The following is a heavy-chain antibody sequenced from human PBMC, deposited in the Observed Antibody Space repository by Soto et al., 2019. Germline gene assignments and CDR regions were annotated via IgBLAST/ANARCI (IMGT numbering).Heavy chain of an antibody. Sequence: PSETLSLTCTVSGGSISSGDYYWSWIRQPPGKGLEWIGYIYYSGSTYYNPSLKSRVTISVDTSKNQFSLKLSSVTAADTAVYYCATSGKLLRTAFDYWGQGTLVTVSS. V-gene: IGHV4-30-4*01. CDR2: IYYSGST. CDR1: GGSISSGDYY. CDR3: ATSGKLLRTAFDY. D-gene: IGHD2-15*01. J-gene: IGHJ4*02.